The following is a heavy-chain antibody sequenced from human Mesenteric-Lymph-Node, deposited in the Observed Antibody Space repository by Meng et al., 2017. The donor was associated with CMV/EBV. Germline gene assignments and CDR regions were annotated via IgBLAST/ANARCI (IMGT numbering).Heavy chain of an antibody. CDR3: ARDPNLTDRGWLDP. J-gene: IGHJ5*02. CDR2: ISSTSDSI. V-gene: IGHV3-21*01. Sequence: GESLKISCVGSGFAFSSHSMNWVRQAPGKGLEWVSSISSTSDSIYYADSVKGRFTISRDNAKNSLYLQMNSLRAEDTAVYYCARDPNLTDRGWLDPWGQGTLVTVSS. D-gene: IGHD5-24*01. CDR1: GFAFSSHS.